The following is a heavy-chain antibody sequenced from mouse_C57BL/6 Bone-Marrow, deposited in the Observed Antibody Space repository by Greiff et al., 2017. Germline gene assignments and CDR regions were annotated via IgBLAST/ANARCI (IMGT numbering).Heavy chain of an antibody. Sequence: EVKLMESGGGLVKPGGSLKLSCAASGFTFSSYAMSWVRQTPDKRLEWVATISAGGSYTYYPDNVKGRFTISRDKAKNNLYLQMSHLKSEDTAMYYCARGRYSNFYFDYWGQGTTLTVSS. D-gene: IGHD2-5*01. J-gene: IGHJ2*01. CDR2: ISAGGSYT. CDR3: ARGRYSNFYFDY. V-gene: IGHV5-4*03. CDR1: GFTFSSYA.